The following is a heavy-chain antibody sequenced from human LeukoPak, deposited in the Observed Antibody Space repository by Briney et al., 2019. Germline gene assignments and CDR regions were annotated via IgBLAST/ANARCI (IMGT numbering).Heavy chain of an antibody. V-gene: IGHV3-23*01. J-gene: IGHJ6*03. CDR1: GFTFSSYA. CDR2: ISGSGGST. D-gene: IGHD3-3*01. Sequence: GGSLRLSCAASGFTFSSYAMSWVRQAPGKGLEWVSAISGSGGSTYYADSVKGRFTISRDNSKNTLYLQMNSLRAEDTAVYYCAKGGRGVFGVVEGYMDVWGKGTTVTVSS. CDR3: AKGGRGVFGVVEGYMDV.